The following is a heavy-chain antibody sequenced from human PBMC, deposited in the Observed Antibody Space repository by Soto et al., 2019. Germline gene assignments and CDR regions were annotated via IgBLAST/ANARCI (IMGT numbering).Heavy chain of an antibody. V-gene: IGHV3-23*01. Sequence: GGSLRLSCAASGFTFSSYAMTWVRQAPGKGLEWVSVISGSGDTTHYAGSVKGRFTISRDNSENTLYLQMNSLRAEDTALYYCAKDVLGLWFGESNYAMDVWGQGTTVTVSS. CDR1: GFTFSSYA. D-gene: IGHD3-10*01. CDR3: AKDVLGLWFGESNYAMDV. J-gene: IGHJ6*02. CDR2: ISGSGDTT.